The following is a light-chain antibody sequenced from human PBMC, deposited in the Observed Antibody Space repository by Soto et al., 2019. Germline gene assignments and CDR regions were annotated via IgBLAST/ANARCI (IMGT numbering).Light chain of an antibody. V-gene: IGKV3-15*01. CDR2: GAS. CDR1: QSVSSSY. Sequence: IVLTQSPGTLCLSPGERATLSCRASQSVSSSYLAWYQQKPGQAPRLLIYGASTRATGIPARFSGIGSGTEFTLTISSLQSEDFAVYYCQQYNNWPTWTFGQGTKVDIK. CDR3: QQYNNWPTWT. J-gene: IGKJ1*01.